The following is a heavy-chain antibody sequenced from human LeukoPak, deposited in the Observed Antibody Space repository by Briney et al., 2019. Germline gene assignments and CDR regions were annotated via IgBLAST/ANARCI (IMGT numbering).Heavy chain of an antibody. D-gene: IGHD3-10*01. CDR3: ARVGPTYYYGSGSCYNEEFDY. J-gene: IGHJ4*02. CDR2: IYYSGST. Sequence: SETLSLTCTVSGGSISSYYWSWIRQPPGKGLEWIGYIYYSGSTNYNPSLKSRVTISVDTSKNQFSLKLSSVTAADTAVYYCARVGPTYYYGSGSCYNEEFDYWGQGTLVTVSS. V-gene: IGHV4-59*01. CDR1: GGSISSYY.